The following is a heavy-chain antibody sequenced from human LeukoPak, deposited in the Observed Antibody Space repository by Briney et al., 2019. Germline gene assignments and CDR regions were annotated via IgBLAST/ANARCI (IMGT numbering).Heavy chain of an antibody. J-gene: IGHJ4*02. CDR2: IIPIFGTA. CDR3: ASTLNREIYCSSTSCYRNDY. Sequence: SVKVSCKASGGTFSSYAISWVRQAPGQGLEWMGGIIPIFGTANYAQKFQGRVTITTDESTSTAYMELSSLRSEDAAVYYCASTLNREIYCSSTSCYRNDYWGQGTLVTVSS. CDR1: GGTFSSYA. V-gene: IGHV1-69*05. D-gene: IGHD2-2*01.